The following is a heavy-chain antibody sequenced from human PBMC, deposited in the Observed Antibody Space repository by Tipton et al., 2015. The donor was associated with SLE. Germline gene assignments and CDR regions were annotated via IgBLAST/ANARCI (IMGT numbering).Heavy chain of an antibody. V-gene: IGHV4-59*01. Sequence: TLSLTCTVSGGSISSYYWSWIRQPPGKGLEWIGYIYYSGSTNYNPSLKSRVTISVDTSKNQFSLKLSSVTAADTAVYYCARDGIATLEVAGENGMDVWGQGTTVTVSS. J-gene: IGHJ6*02. CDR3: ARDGIATLEVAGENGMDV. CDR2: IYYSGST. D-gene: IGHD6-19*01. CDR1: GGSISSYY.